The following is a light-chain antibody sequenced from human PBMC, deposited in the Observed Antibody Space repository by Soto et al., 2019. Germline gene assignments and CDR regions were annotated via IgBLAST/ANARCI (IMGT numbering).Light chain of an antibody. CDR1: QTISTN. Sequence: EIVMTQSPATLSVSPGARATLSCRASQTISTNLAWYQHKPGQPPSLLIYGAATRATGVPARFSGSWSGTLFTLTIASLQSEDFAVYYCQQYNTWTWTFGQGTNGHIK. CDR3: QQYNTWTWT. V-gene: IGKV3-15*01. J-gene: IGKJ1*01. CDR2: GAA.